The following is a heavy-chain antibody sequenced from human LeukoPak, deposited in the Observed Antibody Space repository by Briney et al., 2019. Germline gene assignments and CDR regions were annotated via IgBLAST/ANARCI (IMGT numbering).Heavy chain of an antibody. D-gene: IGHD2-15*01. CDR3: ARQRGYCSGGSCYAPDYYGMDV. CDR2: ISYDGSNK. Sequence: PGGSLRLSCAASGFTFSSYAMPWVRQAPGKGLEWVAVISYDGSNKYYADSVKGRFTISRDNSKNTLYLQMNSLRAEDTAVYYCARQRGYCSGGSCYAPDYYGMDVWGQGTTVTVSS. CDR1: GFTFSSYA. V-gene: IGHV3-30-3*01. J-gene: IGHJ6*02.